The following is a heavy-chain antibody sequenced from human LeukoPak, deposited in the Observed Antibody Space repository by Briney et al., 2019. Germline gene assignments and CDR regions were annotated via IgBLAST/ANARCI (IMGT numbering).Heavy chain of an antibody. Sequence: GGSLRLSCAASGFTFSSYSMNWVRQAPGKGLEWVSYSSSSSCTIYYADSVKGRFTISRDNAKNSLYLQMNSLRAEDTAVYYCARDLSGVTGYTYGRGIDYWGQGTLVTVSS. J-gene: IGHJ4*02. CDR1: GFTFSSYS. CDR2: SSSSSCTI. V-gene: IGHV3-48*01. D-gene: IGHD5-18*01. CDR3: ARDLSGVTGYTYGRGIDY.